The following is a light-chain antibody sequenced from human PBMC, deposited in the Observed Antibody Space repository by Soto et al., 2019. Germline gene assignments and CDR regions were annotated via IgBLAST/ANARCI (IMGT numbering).Light chain of an antibody. Sequence: QSVLTQAASVSGSPGQSITISCTGTSSDVGGYNYVSWYQQHPGKAPKLMIYDVSNRPSGVSNRFSGSKSGNTASLTISGLHAEDEADYYCSSSTSISAHVVFGGGTKLTVL. CDR2: DVS. J-gene: IGLJ2*01. V-gene: IGLV2-14*01. CDR1: SSDVGGYNY. CDR3: SSSTSISAHVV.